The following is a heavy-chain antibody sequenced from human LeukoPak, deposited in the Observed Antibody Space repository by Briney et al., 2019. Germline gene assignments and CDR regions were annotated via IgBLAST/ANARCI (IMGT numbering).Heavy chain of an antibody. D-gene: IGHD2-2*01. CDR3: ARDMCSSTSCYDYYYYMDV. V-gene: IGHV4-4*07. Sequence: PSETLSLTCTVSGGSISSYYWSWIRQPAGKGLECIGRIYTSGSTNYNPSLKSRVTMSVDTSKNQFSLKLSSVTAADTAVYYCARDMCSSTSCYDYYYYMDVWGKGTTVTVSS. J-gene: IGHJ6*03. CDR1: GGSISSYY. CDR2: IYTSGST.